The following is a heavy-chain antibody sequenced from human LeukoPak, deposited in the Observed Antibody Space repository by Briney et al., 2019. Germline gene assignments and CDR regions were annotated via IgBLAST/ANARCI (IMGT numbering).Heavy chain of an antibody. CDR1: GGSISSSNW. Sequence: KPSGTLSLTCAVSGGSISSSNWWSWVRQPPGKGLEWIGSIYYSGSTYYNPSLKSRVTISVDTSKNQFSLKLSSVTAADTAVYYCARVGPGYRRAFDIWGQGTMVTVSS. CDR2: IYYSGST. D-gene: IGHD5-12*01. CDR3: ARVGPGYRRAFDI. J-gene: IGHJ3*02. V-gene: IGHV4-4*02.